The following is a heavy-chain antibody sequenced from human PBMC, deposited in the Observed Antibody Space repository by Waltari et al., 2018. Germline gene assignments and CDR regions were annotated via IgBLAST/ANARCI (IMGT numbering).Heavy chain of an antibody. D-gene: IGHD2-15*01. CDR2: IYHSGGT. V-gene: IGHV4-38-2*01. J-gene: IGHJ3*02. CDR1: GYSISSGYY. CDR3: ASEVTDIVVVWGAFDI. Sequence: QVQLQESGPGLVKPSETLSLTCAVSGYSISSGYYWGWIRQPPGQGLEWIGSIYHSGGTYYNPSLKSRVTISVDTSKNQFSLKLSSVTAADTAVYYCASEVTDIVVVWGAFDIWGQGTMVTVSS.